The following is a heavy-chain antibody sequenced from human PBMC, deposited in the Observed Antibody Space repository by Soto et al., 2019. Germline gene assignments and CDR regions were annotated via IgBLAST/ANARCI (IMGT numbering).Heavy chain of an antibody. CDR3: ARVWGRAAAGIYYYGMDV. Sequence: SQTLSLTCAISGDSVSSNSAAWNWIRQSPSRGLEWLGRTYYRSKWYNDYAVSVKSRITINPDTSKNQFSLQLNSVTPEDTAVYYCARVWGRAAAGIYYYGMDVWGQGTTVTVSS. CDR2: TYYRSKWYN. D-gene: IGHD6-13*01. V-gene: IGHV6-1*01. CDR1: GDSVSSNSAA. J-gene: IGHJ6*02.